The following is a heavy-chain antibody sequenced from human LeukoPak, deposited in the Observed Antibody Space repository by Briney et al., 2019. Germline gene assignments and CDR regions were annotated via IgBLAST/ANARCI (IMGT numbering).Heavy chain of an antibody. J-gene: IGHJ4*02. D-gene: IGHD3-3*01. Sequence: PGGSLRLSCAASGFTFSTFDLHWVRQAPGKGLEWVALISYDGSNEYYADSVKGRFAISRGNSKNTLFLQLNSLRAEDTAIYYCAKGLTYNFWSGPIDYWGQGTLVTVSS. CDR3: AKGLTYNFWSGPIDY. CDR2: ISYDGSNE. CDR1: GFTFSTFD. V-gene: IGHV3-30*18.